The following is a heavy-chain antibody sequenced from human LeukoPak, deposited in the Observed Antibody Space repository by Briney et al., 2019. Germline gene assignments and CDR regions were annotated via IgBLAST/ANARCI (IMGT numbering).Heavy chain of an antibody. Sequence: GASLRLSCAASGLTSSDYAMSWFRQAPGKGLEWVSGITSGFTPHYADSVKGRFTISRDNSKNTFHLQLNSLRAEDTAVYYCAKDYSDSRVADVFFEYWGQGTLVTVSS. CDR2: ITSGFTP. J-gene: IGHJ4*02. CDR1: GLTSSDYA. CDR3: AKDYSDSRVADVFFEY. D-gene: IGHD2-15*01. V-gene: IGHV3-23*01.